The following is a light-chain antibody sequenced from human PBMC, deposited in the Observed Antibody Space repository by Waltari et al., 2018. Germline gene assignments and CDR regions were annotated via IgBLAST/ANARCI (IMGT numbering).Light chain of an antibody. J-gene: IGKJ1*01. V-gene: IGKV4-1*01. CDR1: QSVLDNSNNKNY. CDR3: QQYYSTPQT. Sequence: DIVMTQSPDYLAVSLGERATINCKSSQSVLDNSNNKNYLAWYQRKPGQPPKMLIYWASTRESGVPDRFSGSGYGTDFTLPISSLQAEDVAVYYCQQYYSTPQTFGQGTNVEIE. CDR2: WAS.